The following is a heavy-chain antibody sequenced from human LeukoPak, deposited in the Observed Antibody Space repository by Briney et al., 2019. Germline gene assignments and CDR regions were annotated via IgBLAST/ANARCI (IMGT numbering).Heavy chain of an antibody. J-gene: IGHJ4*02. CDR2: INTNTGNP. Sequence: ASVKVSCKASGYTFTSYAMNWVRQAPRQGLEWMGWINTNTGNPTYAQGFTGRFVFSLDTSVSTAYLQISSLKAEDTAVYYCARGIVRYCSSTSCPPGYWGQGTLVTVSS. CDR3: ARGIVRYCSSTSCPPGY. CDR1: GYTFTSYA. D-gene: IGHD2-2*01. V-gene: IGHV7-4-1*02.